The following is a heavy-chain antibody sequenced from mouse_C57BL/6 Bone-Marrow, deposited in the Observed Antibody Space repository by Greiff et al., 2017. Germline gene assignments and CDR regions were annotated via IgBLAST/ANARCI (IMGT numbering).Heavy chain of an antibody. Sequence: VQLQQSGPELVKPGASVKISCKASGYSFTSYYIHWVKQRPGQGLEWIGWIYPGSGNTKYNEKFKGKATLTADTSSSTAYMQLSSLTSEDTAVYYCTASYDGYYGYWGQGTTLTVSS. V-gene: IGHV1-66*01. CDR2: IYPGSGNT. J-gene: IGHJ2*01. CDR1: GYSFTSYY. D-gene: IGHD2-3*01. CDR3: TASYDGYYGY.